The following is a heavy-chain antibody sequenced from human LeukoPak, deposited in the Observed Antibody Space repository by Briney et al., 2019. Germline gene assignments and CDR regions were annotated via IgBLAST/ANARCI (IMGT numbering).Heavy chain of an antibody. CDR3: ARVIASYGDSAY. V-gene: IGHV3-48*04. D-gene: IGHD5-18*01. CDR2: ISSTSSAI. Sequence: GGSLRLSCAASGFTFSSFSMNWVRQAPGKGLEWLSYISSTSSAIYYADSLKGRFTISRDNAKNSLYLQMNSLRAEDTAVNYCARVIASYGDSAYWGQGTLVTVSS. CDR1: GFTFSSFS. J-gene: IGHJ4*02.